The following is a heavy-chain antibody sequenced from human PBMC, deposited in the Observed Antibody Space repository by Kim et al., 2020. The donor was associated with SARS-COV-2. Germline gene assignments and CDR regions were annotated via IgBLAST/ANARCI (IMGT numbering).Heavy chain of an antibody. CDR1: GFTFTKYW. J-gene: IGHJ4*02. Sequence: GGSLRLSCAASGFTFTKYWMSWVRQAPEKGLEWVANIKEDGSEKYYVDSVKGRFTISRDNAKNSLYLQMNSLRVEDTAIYFCGRDYSDCGRGTLVTVSS. CDR3: GRDYSD. V-gene: IGHV3-7*01. D-gene: IGHD6-13*01. CDR2: IKEDGSEK.